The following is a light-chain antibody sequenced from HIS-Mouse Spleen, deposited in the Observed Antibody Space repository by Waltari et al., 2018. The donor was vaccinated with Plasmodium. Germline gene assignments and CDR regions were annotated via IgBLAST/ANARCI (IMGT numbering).Light chain of an antibody. Sequence: SYELTQPPSVSVSPGQTARITRSGAAFPKQYAYWYQQKSGQAPVLVIYEDSKRPSGIPERFSGSSSGTMATLTISGAQVEDEADYYCYSTDSSGNHRVFGGGTKLTVL. J-gene: IGLJ3*02. V-gene: IGLV3-10*01. CDR2: EDS. CDR1: AFPKQY. CDR3: YSTDSSGNHRV.